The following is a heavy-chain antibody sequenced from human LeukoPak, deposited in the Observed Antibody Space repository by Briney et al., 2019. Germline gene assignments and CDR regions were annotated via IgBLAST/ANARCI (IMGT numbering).Heavy chain of an antibody. CDR1: GFTFSSYG. D-gene: IGHD2-15*01. CDR2: ISYDGSNK. Sequence: PGGSLRLSCAASGFTFSSYGMHWVRQAPGKGLEWVAVISYDGSNKYYADSVKGRFTISRDNSKNTLYLQMNSLRAEDTAVYYCAKPAGYCSGGSCPPFDYWGQGTLVTVSS. CDR3: AKPAGYCSGGSCPPFDY. J-gene: IGHJ4*02. V-gene: IGHV3-30*18.